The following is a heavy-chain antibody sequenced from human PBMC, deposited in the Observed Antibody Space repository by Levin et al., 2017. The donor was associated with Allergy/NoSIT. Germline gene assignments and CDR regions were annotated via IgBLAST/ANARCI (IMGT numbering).Heavy chain of an antibody. V-gene: IGHV5-51*01. CDR3: ATPTIFGVGYYYGMDV. Sequence: GESLKISCKGSGYSFTSYWIGWVRQMPGKGLEWMGIIYPGDSDTRYSPSFQGQVTISADKSISTAYLQWSSLKASDTAMYYCATPTIFGVGYYYGMDVWGQGTTVTVSS. J-gene: IGHJ6*02. CDR1: GYSFTSYW. D-gene: IGHD3-3*01. CDR2: IYPGDSDT.